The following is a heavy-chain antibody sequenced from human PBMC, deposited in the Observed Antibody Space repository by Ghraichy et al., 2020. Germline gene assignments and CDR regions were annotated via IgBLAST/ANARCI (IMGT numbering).Heavy chain of an antibody. D-gene: IGHD1-26*01. J-gene: IGHJ6*02. CDR3: ARHHGSAHYYYDMDV. CDR1: GGSISSSSYY. Sequence: SETLSLTCTVSGGSISSSSYYWGWIRQPPGKGLEWIGSIYYSGSTYYNPSLKSRVTISVDTSKNQFSLKLSSVTAADTAVYYCARHHGSAHYYYDMDVWGQGTTVTVSS. CDR2: IYYSGST. V-gene: IGHV4-39*01.